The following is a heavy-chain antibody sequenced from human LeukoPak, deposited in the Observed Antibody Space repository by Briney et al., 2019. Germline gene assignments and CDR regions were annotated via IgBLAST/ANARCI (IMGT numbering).Heavy chain of an antibody. V-gene: IGHV1-69*04. CDR2: IIPILGIA. Sequence: SVKVSCKASGGTFSSYAISWVRQAPGQGLEWMGRIIPILGIANYAQKFQGRVTITADKSTSTAYMELSSLRSEDTAVYYCARGTEATVTYFDYWGQGTLVTVSS. CDR3: ARGTEATVTYFDY. J-gene: IGHJ4*02. D-gene: IGHD4-11*01. CDR1: GGTFSSYA.